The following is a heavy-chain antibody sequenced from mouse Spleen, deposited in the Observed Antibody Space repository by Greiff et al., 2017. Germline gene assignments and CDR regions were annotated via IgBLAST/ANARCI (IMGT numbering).Heavy chain of an antibody. Sequence: DVHLVESEGGLVQPGSSMKLSCTASGFTFSDYYMAWVRQVPEKGLEWVANINYDGSSTYYLDSLKSRFIISRDNAKNILYLQMSSLKSEDTATYYCARDQDYYGSSYVGGFAYWGQGTLVTVSA. V-gene: IGHV5-16*01. CDR1: GFTFSDYY. CDR3: ARDQDYYGSSYVGGFAY. J-gene: IGHJ3*01. D-gene: IGHD1-1*01. CDR2: INYDGSST.